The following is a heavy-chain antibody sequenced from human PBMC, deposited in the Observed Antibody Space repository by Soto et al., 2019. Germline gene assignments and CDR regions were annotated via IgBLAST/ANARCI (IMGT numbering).Heavy chain of an antibody. V-gene: IGHV1-69*12. CDR1: GGTFSSYA. CDR3: ARVVTVVKSFHYWYFDL. J-gene: IGHJ2*01. CDR2: IIPIFGTT. D-gene: IGHD2-15*01. Sequence: QVQLVQSGAEVKKPGSSVKVSCKASGGTFSSYAISWVRQAPGQGLEWMGGIIPIFGTTNYAQKFQGRVTITAEESTRTAYMELSSLRSEDTAMYYCARVVTVVKSFHYWYFDLWGRGTLVTVSS.